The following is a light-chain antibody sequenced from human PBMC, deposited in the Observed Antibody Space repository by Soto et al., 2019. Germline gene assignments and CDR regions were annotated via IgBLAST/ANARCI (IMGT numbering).Light chain of an antibody. J-gene: IGKJ1*01. V-gene: IGKV1-5*03. Sequence: DIQMTQSPSTLSASVGDRVTITCRASQSISSWLAWYQQKPGKAPKLLIYKASNLESGVPSRFSGSGSGTAFTLTISSLQPDDFAIYYCQQYDTYTTFGQGTKVEIK. CDR2: KAS. CDR1: QSISSW. CDR3: QQYDTYTT.